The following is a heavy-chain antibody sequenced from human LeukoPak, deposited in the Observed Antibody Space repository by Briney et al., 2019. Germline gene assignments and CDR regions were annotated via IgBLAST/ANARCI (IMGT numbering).Heavy chain of an antibody. V-gene: IGHV4-59*01. CDR2: INYSGST. Sequence: PSETLSLTCTVSSGSISSYYWSWIRQPPGKGLEWIGYINYSGSTNYNPSLKSRVTISVDTSKNQFSLKLSSVTAADTAVYYCARTYYDILTGYGNFDYWGQGTLVTVSS. J-gene: IGHJ4*02. CDR3: ARTYYDILTGYGNFDY. CDR1: SGSISSYY. D-gene: IGHD3-9*01.